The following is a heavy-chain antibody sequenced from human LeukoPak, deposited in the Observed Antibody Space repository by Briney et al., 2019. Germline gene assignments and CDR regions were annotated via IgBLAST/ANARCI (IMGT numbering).Heavy chain of an antibody. D-gene: IGHD4-23*01. V-gene: IGHV3-20*04. Sequence: GGSLRLSCAASGFTFDDYGMSWVRQTPGKGLEWDSGISWNGGSTGYADSVKGRFTISRDNAENSLYLQMNSLRAEDTALYYCARNRGGVTRYYFDYWGQGTLVTVSS. J-gene: IGHJ4*02. CDR1: GFTFDDYG. CDR2: ISWNGGST. CDR3: ARNRGGVTRYYFDY.